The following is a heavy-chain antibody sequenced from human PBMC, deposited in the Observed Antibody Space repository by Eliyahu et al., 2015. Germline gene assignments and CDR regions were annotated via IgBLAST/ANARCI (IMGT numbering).Heavy chain of an antibody. CDR1: GYTFTSYG. CDR3: ARIILHDNYYYYYGMDV. V-gene: IGHV1-18*01. CDR2: ISAYNGNT. J-gene: IGHJ6*04. Sequence: QVQLVQSGAEVKKPGASVKVSCKASGYTFTSYGISWVRQAPGQGLEWMGWISAYNGNTNXAQKLQGRVTMTTDTSTSTAYMELRSLRSDDTAVYYCARIILHDNYYYYYGMDVWGKGTTVTVSS. D-gene: IGHD3-3*01.